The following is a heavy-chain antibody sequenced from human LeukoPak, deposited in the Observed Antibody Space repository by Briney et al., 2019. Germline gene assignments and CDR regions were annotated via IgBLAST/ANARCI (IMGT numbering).Heavy chain of an antibody. CDR2: ISGYNRNT. V-gene: IGHV1-18*01. J-gene: IGHJ4*02. CDR3: AREPDSSGYYPIDY. CDR1: GNSFTNNG. D-gene: IGHD3-22*01. Sequence: ASVKVSCKASGNSFTNNGISWVRQAPGQGLEWMGWISGYNRNTNYAQKLQGRVTMTTDTSTSTIYMELRSLRSDDTAVYYCAREPDSSGYYPIDYWGQGTLVTVSS.